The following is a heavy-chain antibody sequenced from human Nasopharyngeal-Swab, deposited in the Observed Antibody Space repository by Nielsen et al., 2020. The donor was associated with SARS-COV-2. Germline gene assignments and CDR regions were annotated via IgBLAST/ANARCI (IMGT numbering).Heavy chain of an antibody. J-gene: IGHJ6*02. V-gene: IGHV4-59*08. D-gene: IGHD4/OR15-4a*01. Sequence: SETLSLTCTVSGGSISSYCWSWIRQPPGKGLEWIGYIYYSGSTNYNPSLKSRVTISVDTSKNQFSLKLSSVTAADTAVYYCARGADQSDGMDVWGQGTTVTVSS. CDR1: GGSISSYC. CDR2: IYYSGST. CDR3: ARGADQSDGMDV.